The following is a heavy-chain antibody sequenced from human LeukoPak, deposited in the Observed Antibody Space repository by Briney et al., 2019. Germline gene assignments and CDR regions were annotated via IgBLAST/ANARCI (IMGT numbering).Heavy chain of an antibody. V-gene: IGHV3-20*04. J-gene: IGHJ4*02. CDR3: ARDGRSGWYSDY. Sequence: PGGSLRLSCAASGFNLDDYGMSWVRQGPGKGLEWVASINWNGGSTGYADSVEGRFTISRDTAMKFLYLQMNSLRVEDTALYYCARDGRSGWYSDYWGQGTLVTVSS. CDR2: INWNGGST. D-gene: IGHD6-19*01. CDR1: GFNLDDYG.